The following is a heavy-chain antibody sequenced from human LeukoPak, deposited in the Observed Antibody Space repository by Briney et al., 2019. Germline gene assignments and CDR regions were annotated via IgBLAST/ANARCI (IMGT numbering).Heavy chain of an antibody. CDR3: ARGGQQLFQNWFDP. V-gene: IGHV4-34*01. CDR1: GGSFSGYY. J-gene: IGHJ5*02. Sequence: SETLSLTCAVYGGSFSGYYWSWIRQPPGKGLEWIGEINHSGSTNYNPSLKSRVTISVDTSKNQFSLKLSSVTAADTAVYYCARGGQQLFQNWFDPWGQGTLVTVSS. D-gene: IGHD6-13*01. CDR2: INHSGST.